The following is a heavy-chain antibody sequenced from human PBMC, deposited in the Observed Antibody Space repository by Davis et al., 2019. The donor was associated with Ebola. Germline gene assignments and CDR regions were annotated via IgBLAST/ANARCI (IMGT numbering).Heavy chain of an antibody. CDR3: ARDPPGDIVVVPAAIGWFDP. J-gene: IGHJ5*02. CDR1: GFTVSSNY. CDR2: IYSGGST. V-gene: IGHV3-53*05. Sequence: GESLKISCAASGFTVSSNYMSWVRQAPGKGLEWVSVIYSGGSTYYADSVKGRFTISRDNSKNTLYLQMNSLRAEDTAVYYCARDPPGDIVVVPAAIGWFDPWGQGTLVTVSS. D-gene: IGHD2-2*01.